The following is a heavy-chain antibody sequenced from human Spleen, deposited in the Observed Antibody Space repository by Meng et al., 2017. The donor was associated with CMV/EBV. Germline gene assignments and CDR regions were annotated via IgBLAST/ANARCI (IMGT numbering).Heavy chain of an antibody. Sequence: FTFSNNIISWVRQAPGKGLEWVSSITGSSSYIFYADSVKGRFTISRDNSKKSLYLQMNSLRAEDTAVYYCARVPGYDFWSGNYPFDFWGQGTLVTVSS. CDR3: ARVPGYDFWSGNYPFDF. CDR1: FTFSNNI. D-gene: IGHD3-3*01. V-gene: IGHV3-21*01. J-gene: IGHJ4*02. CDR2: ITGSSSYI.